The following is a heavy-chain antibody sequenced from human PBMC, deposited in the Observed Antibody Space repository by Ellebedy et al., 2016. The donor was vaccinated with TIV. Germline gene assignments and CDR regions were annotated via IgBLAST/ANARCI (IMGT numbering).Heavy chain of an antibody. CDR2: IYYSGST. CDR3: ARVVWQLPVSYAFDI. V-gene: IGHV4-59*01. Sequence: MPSETLSLTCTVSGGSISSYYWSWIRQPPGKGLEWIGYIYYSGSTNYNPSLKSRVTISVDTSKNQLSLKLSSVTTADTAVYYCARVVWQLPVSYAFDIWGQGTMITVSS. D-gene: IGHD2-15*01. J-gene: IGHJ3*02. CDR1: GGSISSYY.